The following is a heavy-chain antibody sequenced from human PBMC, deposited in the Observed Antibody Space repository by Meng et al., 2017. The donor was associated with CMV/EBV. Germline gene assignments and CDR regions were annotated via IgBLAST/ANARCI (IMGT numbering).Heavy chain of an antibody. CDR2: ISYDGSNK. Sequence: LSLTCAASGFTLSSYGMHWVRQAPGKGLEWVAVISYDGSNKYYADSVKGRFTISRDNSKNTLYLQMNSLRAEDTAVYYCARDLSGQLVPATLNYYYYYGMDVWGQGTTVTVSS. CDR3: ARDLSGQLVPATLNYYYYYGMDV. J-gene: IGHJ6*02. D-gene: IGHD6-6*01. CDR1: GFTLSSYG. V-gene: IGHV3-30*19.